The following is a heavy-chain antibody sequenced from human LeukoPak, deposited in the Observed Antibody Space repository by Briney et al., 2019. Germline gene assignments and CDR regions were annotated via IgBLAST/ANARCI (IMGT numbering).Heavy chain of an antibody. CDR3: ARDSGSYWNYFDY. Sequence: GASVKVSCKTSGYNYATSGISWVRQAPGQVLEWMGWISVQNGNIKYAQKFQGRVSLTTDTSTTSAYMELRSLTAEDTALYYCARDSGSYWNYFDYWGQGTLVTVSS. CDR1: GYNYATSG. CDR2: ISVQNGNI. V-gene: IGHV1-18*01. J-gene: IGHJ4*02. D-gene: IGHD1-26*01.